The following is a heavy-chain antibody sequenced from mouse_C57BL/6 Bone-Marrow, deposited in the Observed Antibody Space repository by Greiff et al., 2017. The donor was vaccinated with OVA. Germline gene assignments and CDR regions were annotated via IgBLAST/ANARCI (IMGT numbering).Heavy chain of an antibody. CDR2: INPYNGGT. CDR3: ARSVYYGNY. J-gene: IGHJ2*01. D-gene: IGHD2-1*01. CDR1: GYTFTDYY. Sequence: VQLKESGPVLVKPGASVKMSCKASGYTFTDYYMNWVKQSHGKSLEWIGVINPYNGGTSYNQKFKGKATLTVDKSSSTAYMELNSLTSEDSAVYYCARSVYYGNYWGQGTTLTVSS. V-gene: IGHV1-19*01.